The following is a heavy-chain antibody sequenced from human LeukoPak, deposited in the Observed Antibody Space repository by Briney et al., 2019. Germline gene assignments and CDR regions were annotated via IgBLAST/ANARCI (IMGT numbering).Heavy chain of an antibody. Sequence: GGSPRLSCAASGFTFSSYGMHWVRQAPGKGLGWVAVISYDGSNKYYADSVKGRFTISRDNSKNTLYLQMNSLRAEDTAVYYCAKQGDSGYAPGWGQGTLVTVSS. CDR2: ISYDGSNK. J-gene: IGHJ4*02. CDR1: GFTFSSYG. D-gene: IGHD5-12*01. CDR3: AKQGDSGYAPG. V-gene: IGHV3-30*18.